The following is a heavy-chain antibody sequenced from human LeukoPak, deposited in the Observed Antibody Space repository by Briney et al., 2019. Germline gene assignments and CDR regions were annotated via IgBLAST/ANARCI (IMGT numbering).Heavy chain of an antibody. Sequence: SETLSLTCTVSGGSISSTSYYWTWIRQPPGKGLEWIGSIYYSGSTYYNPSLKSRVTISVDTSKNQFSLKLSSVTAADTAVYYCARGKKGYSNYGSYYYMDVWGKGTTVTVSS. V-gene: IGHV4-39*07. J-gene: IGHJ6*03. CDR2: IYYSGST. D-gene: IGHD4-11*01. CDR1: GGSISSTSYY. CDR3: ARGKKGYSNYGSYYYMDV.